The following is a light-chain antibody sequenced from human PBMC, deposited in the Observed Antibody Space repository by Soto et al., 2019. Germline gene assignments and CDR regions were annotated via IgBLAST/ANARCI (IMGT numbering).Light chain of an antibody. J-gene: IGLJ2*01. CDR1: SSNIGASYD. V-gene: IGLV1-40*01. Sequence: QSVLTQPPSVSGAPGQRVTISCTGSSSNIGASYDVHWYQHLPGTAPKLLIYGNNNRPSGVPDRFSGSKSGTSASLAITGLQAEDEADYFCESYDSSLSGSLFGGGTKLTVL. CDR2: GNN. CDR3: ESYDSSLSGSL.